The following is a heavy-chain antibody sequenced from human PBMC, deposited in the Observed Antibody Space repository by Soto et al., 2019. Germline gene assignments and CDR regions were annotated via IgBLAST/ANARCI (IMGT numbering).Heavy chain of an antibody. Sequence: GASVKVSCKASGHTFTGYYMHWVRQAPGQGLEWMGWINPNSGGTNYAQKFQGWVTMTRDTSISTAYMELSRLRSDDTAVYYCARGSFDWLLSQVGPYYFDYWGQGTLVTVSS. CDR1: GHTFTGYY. V-gene: IGHV1-2*04. J-gene: IGHJ4*02. CDR3: ARGSFDWLLSQVGPYYFDY. CDR2: INPNSGGT. D-gene: IGHD3-9*01.